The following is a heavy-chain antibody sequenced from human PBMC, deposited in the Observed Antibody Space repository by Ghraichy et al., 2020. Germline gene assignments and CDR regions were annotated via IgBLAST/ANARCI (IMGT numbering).Heavy chain of an antibody. CDR3: ARHYYVDSNWDH. V-gene: IGHV4-39*01. CDR2: IYYTGST. D-gene: IGHD4-17*01. J-gene: IGHJ1*01. Sequence: GDSINRDNYYWGWIRQPPGKGPEWIGNIYYTGSTYYNPSLKSRVTMSVDTSKNQFSLKVNSVTAADTAVYFCARHYYVDSNWDHWGRGTLVIVS. CDR1: GDSINRDNYY.